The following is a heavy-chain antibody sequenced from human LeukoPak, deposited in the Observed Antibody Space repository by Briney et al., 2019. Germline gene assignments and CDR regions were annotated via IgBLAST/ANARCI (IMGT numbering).Heavy chain of an antibody. CDR2: INPSGGST. CDR3: ARTYYYDSSGYNWFDP. Sequence: ASVKVSCKASGYTFTSYYMHWVRQAPGQGLEWMGIINPSGGSTSYAQKFQGRVTMTRDTSTSTVYMELSSLRSEDTAVYYCARTYYYDSSGYNWFDPRGQGTLVTVSS. CDR1: GYTFTSYY. D-gene: IGHD3-22*01. V-gene: IGHV1-46*01. J-gene: IGHJ5*02.